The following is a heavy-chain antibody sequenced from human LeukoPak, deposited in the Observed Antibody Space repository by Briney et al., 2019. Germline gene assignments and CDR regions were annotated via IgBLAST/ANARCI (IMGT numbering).Heavy chain of an antibody. D-gene: IGHD3-22*01. J-gene: IGHJ5*02. V-gene: IGHV3-23*01. CDR3: ARVIDYYDNWFDP. CDR1: GFTFRSYG. CDR2: ISTSGDYT. Sequence: PGGTLRLSCVAAGFTFRSYGMSWVRQAPGKGLEWVSVISTSGDYTYHADSVKGRFTVSRDNAKNTLYLQMNSLRAEDTAVYYCARVIDYYDNWFDPWGQGTLVTVSS.